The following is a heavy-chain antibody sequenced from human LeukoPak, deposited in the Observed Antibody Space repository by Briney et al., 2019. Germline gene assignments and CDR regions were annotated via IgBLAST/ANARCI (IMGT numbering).Heavy chain of an antibody. J-gene: IGHJ3*02. CDR2: ICGGGDST. D-gene: IGHD3-3*01. Sequence: GGSLRLSCAASGFTFNDYTIHWVRQAPGKGRQWVSLICGGGDSTYYEDSVKGRFTISRDNSRNSLYLQMNSLSTEDTAFYYCVKDRPDYDFWTGYYDPHAFDIWGRGTMVTVSS. CDR1: GFTFNDYT. CDR3: VKDRPDYDFWTGYYDPHAFDI. V-gene: IGHV3-43*02.